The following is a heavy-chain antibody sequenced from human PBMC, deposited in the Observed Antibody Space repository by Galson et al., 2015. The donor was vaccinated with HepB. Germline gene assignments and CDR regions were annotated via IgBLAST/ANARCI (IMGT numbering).Heavy chain of an antibody. CDR2: IKSKTDGGTT. D-gene: IGHD7-27*01. CDR3: TTDLGQTEGDAFDI. CDR1: GFTFSNAW. V-gene: IGHV3-15*01. Sequence: SLRLSCAASGFTFSNAWMSWVRQAPGKGLEWVGRIKSKTDGGTTDYAAPVKGRFTISRDDSKNTLYLQMNSLKTEDTAVYYCTTDLGQTEGDAFDIWGQGTMVTVSS. J-gene: IGHJ3*02.